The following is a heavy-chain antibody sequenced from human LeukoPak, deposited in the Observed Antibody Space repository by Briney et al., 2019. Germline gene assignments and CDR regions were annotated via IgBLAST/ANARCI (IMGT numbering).Heavy chain of an antibody. CDR3: AKDVGKWESLHFFDY. D-gene: IGHD1-26*01. V-gene: IGHV3-23*01. Sequence: GGSLRLSCLTSGFTLSTNAMSWVRQAPGKGLEWISGISGSGACTYYADSVKGRFTISRDDSRNTLYLQMNSLRGDDTAVYYCAKDVGKWESLHFFDYWGQGTLVTVSS. CDR2: ISGSGACT. CDR1: GFTLSTNA. J-gene: IGHJ4*02.